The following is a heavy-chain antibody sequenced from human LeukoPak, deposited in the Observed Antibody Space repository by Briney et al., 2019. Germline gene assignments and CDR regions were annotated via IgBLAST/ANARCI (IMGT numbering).Heavy chain of an antibody. V-gene: IGHV3-30-3*01. D-gene: IGHD4-17*01. CDR1: GFTFSSYA. CDR3: ARDLRIYGDYAGLYGMDV. Sequence: GGSLRLSCAASGFTFSSYAMHWVRQAPGKGLKWVAVISYDGSNKYYADSVKGRFTISRDNAKNSLYLQMNSLRAEDTAVYYCARDLRIYGDYAGLYGMDVWGQGTTVTVSS. CDR2: ISYDGSNK. J-gene: IGHJ6*02.